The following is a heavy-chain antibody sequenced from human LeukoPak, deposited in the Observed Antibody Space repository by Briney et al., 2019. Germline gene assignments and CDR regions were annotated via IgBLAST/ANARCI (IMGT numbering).Heavy chain of an antibody. Sequence: SETLSLTCTVSGGSISSYYWSWIRQPPGKGLEWIGYIYYSGSTNYNPSPKSRVTISVDTSKNQFSLKLSSVTAADTAVYYCARDCGDAFDIWGQGTTVTVSS. J-gene: IGHJ3*02. V-gene: IGHV4-59*01. CDR2: IYYSGST. D-gene: IGHD6-25*01. CDR1: GGSISSYY. CDR3: ARDCGDAFDI.